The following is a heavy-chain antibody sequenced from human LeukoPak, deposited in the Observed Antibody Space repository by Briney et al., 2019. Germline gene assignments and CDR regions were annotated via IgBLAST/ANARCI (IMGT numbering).Heavy chain of an antibody. Sequence: GGSLRLSCAASGFTFSSYAMSWVRQAPGKGLEWVAVISYDGSNKYYADSVKGRFTISRDNSKNTLYLQMNSLRAEDTAVYYCAKTRGEGIFDYWGQGTLVTVSS. CDR3: AKTRGEGIFDY. CDR1: GFTFSSYA. J-gene: IGHJ4*02. CDR2: ISYDGSNK. D-gene: IGHD3-10*01. V-gene: IGHV3-30*18.